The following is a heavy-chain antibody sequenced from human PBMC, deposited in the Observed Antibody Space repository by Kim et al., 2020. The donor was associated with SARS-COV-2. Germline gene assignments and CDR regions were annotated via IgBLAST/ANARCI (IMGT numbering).Heavy chain of an antibody. Sequence: SETLSLTCAVYGGSFSGYYWSWIRQPPGKGLEWIGEINHSGSTNYNPSLKSRVTISVDTSKNQFSLKLSSVTAADTAVYYCARGDNPYRLLWFGELGPIFDYWGQGTLVTVSS. CDR3: ARGDNPYRLLWFGELGPIFDY. D-gene: IGHD3-10*01. CDR2: INHSGST. V-gene: IGHV4-34*01. J-gene: IGHJ4*02. CDR1: GGSFSGYY.